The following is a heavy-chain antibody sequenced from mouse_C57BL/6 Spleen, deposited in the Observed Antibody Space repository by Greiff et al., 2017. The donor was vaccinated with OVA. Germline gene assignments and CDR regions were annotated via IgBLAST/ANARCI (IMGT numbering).Heavy chain of an antibody. J-gene: IGHJ1*03. D-gene: IGHD2-5*01. CDR1: GYSITSGYY. CDR2: ISYDGSN. CDR3: ARGYSNYGWYFDV. Sequence: EVQLQESGPGLVKPSQSLSLTCSVTGYSITSGYYWNWLRQFPGNKLEWMGYISYDGSNNYNPSLKNRISITRDTSKNQFFLKLNSVTTEDTATYYCARGYSNYGWYFDVWGTGTTVTVSS. V-gene: IGHV3-6*01.